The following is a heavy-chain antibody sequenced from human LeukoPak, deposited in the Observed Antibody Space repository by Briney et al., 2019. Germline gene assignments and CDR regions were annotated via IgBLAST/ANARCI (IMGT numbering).Heavy chain of an antibody. Sequence: GGSLRLSCAASGFTLSAYSMSWVRQAPGKGLEWVSYISSSSSTIYYADSVKGRFTISRDNAKNSLYLQMNSLRAEDTAVYYCARDLAVVVVSAFDIWGQGTMVTVSS. V-gene: IGHV3-48*04. CDR2: ISSSSSTI. D-gene: IGHD3-22*01. CDR3: ARDLAVVVVSAFDI. CDR1: GFTLSAYS. J-gene: IGHJ3*02.